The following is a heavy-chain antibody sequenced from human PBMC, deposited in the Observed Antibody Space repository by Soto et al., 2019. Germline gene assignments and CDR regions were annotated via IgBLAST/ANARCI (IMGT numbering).Heavy chain of an antibody. J-gene: IGHJ4*02. CDR3: PRGSMVRGASDY. Sequence: QVQLQQWGAGLLKPSETLSLTCAVYGGSFSGYYWSWIRQPPGKGLEWIGEINHSGSTNYNPSLKSRVTISVDTSKNQFSLKLSSVTAADTAVYYCPRGSMVRGASDYWGQGTLVTVSS. CDR1: GGSFSGYY. D-gene: IGHD3-10*01. V-gene: IGHV4-34*01. CDR2: INHSGST.